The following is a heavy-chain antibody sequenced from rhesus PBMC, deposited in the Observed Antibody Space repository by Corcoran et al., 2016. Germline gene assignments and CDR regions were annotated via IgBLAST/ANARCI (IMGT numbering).Heavy chain of an antibody. V-gene: IGHV3-100*02. CDR2: VSEDVKTT. D-gene: IGHD4-23*01. Sequence: DVQLVASGGGCVKPGGSLRLLCVASGVSFSDSEMHWVRQPVGKGLEWVSAVSEDVKTTIYADAVKGRYTISRDDSTNTAYLQMNSLTTGDTAVYYCTAYDTNSNYWGQGVLVTVSS. CDR1: GVSFSDSE. J-gene: IGHJ4*01. CDR3: TAYDTNSNY.